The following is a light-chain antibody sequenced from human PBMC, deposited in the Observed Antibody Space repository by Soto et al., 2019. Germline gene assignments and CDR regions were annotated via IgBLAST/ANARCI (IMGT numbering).Light chain of an antibody. J-gene: IGKJ4*01. CDR2: GAS. V-gene: IGKV3-15*01. CDR1: QSVSSD. Sequence: EIVLTQSPATLSLSPGERATLSFRASQSVSSDLAWYHQKPGQAPRLLIYGASTGATGIPARFSGSGSGTEFTLTISSLQSEDCAIYYCQQYHTWPITFGGGTKVDIK. CDR3: QQYHTWPIT.